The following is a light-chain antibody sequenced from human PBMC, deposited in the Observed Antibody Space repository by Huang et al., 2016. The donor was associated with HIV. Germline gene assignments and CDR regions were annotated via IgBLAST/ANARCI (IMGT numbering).Light chain of an antibody. CDR3: QQYNNWPST. V-gene: IGKV3-15*01. Sequence: EIVMTQSPATLSVSPGERATLSCRASQSVSSNLAWYQQRPGQAPRLRISGTSATAPGIPARFSGSGSGTEFTLTITSLQSEDFAVYYCQQYNNWPSTFGQGTKVEIK. CDR2: GTS. J-gene: IGKJ1*01. CDR1: QSVSSN.